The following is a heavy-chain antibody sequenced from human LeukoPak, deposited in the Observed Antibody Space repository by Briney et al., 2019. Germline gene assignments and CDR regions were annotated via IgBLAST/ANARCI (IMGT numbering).Heavy chain of an antibody. J-gene: IGHJ4*02. Sequence: GGSLRLSCAASGFTVSSNYMSWVRQAPGKGLEGVSVIYSGGSTYYADSVKGRFTISRDNSKNTLYLQLNSLRAEDTAVYYCARDMTTVTTGDYWGQGTLVTVSS. CDR1: GFTVSSNY. V-gene: IGHV3-66*01. CDR3: ARDMTTVTTGDY. D-gene: IGHD4-17*01. CDR2: IYSGGST.